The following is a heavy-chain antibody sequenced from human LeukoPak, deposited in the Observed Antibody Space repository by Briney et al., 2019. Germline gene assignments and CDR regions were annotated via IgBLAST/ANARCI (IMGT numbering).Heavy chain of an antibody. CDR1: GGSISSSSYY. Sequence: SETLSLTCTVSGGSISSSSYYWGWIRQPPGKGLEWIGSIYYSGSTYYNPSLKSRVSISVDTSKNQFSLKLTSVTAADTAVYYCARDFDILTGAPPMDVWGKGTTVTVSS. CDR2: IYYSGST. D-gene: IGHD3-9*01. CDR3: ARDFDILTGAPPMDV. J-gene: IGHJ6*03. V-gene: IGHV4-39*02.